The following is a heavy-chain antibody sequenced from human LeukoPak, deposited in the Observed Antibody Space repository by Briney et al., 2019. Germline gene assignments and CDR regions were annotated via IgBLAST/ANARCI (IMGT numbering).Heavy chain of an antibody. CDR2: IYPGGDI. Sequence: GGSLRLSCAASELTVTSNYMSWVRQAPGKGLQWVSVIYPGGDIYYADSVKGRFIISRDNSKNTLYLQMNSLRAEDTAVYYCAKDVGYGDYITDYWGQGTLVTVSS. CDR3: AKDVGYGDYITDY. J-gene: IGHJ4*02. CDR1: ELTVTSNY. V-gene: IGHV3-53*01. D-gene: IGHD4-17*01.